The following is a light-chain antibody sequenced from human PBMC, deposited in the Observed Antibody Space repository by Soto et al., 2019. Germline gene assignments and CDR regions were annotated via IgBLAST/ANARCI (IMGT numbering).Light chain of an antibody. CDR1: SSNIGSNA. V-gene: IGLV1-44*01. CDR2: SNN. J-gene: IGLJ2*01. CDR3: AAWDDSLNGVV. Sequence: QSVLTQPPSASGTPGQRVTIACSGSSSNIGSNAVNWYHQLPGTTHTLLIFSNNQRPSGVPDRFSGSKSGTSASLASSGLQSEDEADYYCAAWDDSLNGVVFGGGTKVTVL.